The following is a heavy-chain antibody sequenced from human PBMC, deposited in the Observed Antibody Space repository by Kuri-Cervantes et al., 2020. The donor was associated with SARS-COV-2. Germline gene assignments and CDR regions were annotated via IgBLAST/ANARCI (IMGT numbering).Heavy chain of an antibody. V-gene: IGHV1-69*13. D-gene: IGHD2-15*01. CDR3: ARDRVVPGEYYYYGMDV. J-gene: IGHJ6*02. CDR2: IIPIFGTA. Sequence: SVKVSCKASGGTFSSYAISWVRQAPGQGLEWMGGIIPIFGTANYAQKFQGRVTITADESTSTAYMELSSLRSEDTAVYYCARDRVVPGEYYYYGMDVWGQGTTVTVSS. CDR1: GGTFSSYA.